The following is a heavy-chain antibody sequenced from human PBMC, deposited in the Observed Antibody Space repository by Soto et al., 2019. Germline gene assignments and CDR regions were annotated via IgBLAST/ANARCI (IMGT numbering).Heavy chain of an antibody. CDR1: GFTFSSYS. CDR3: ASENYYDRSGYYYYYYGMDV. D-gene: IGHD3-22*01. CDR2: ISSSSSYI. V-gene: IGHV3-21*01. Sequence: GGSLRLSCAASGFTFSSYSMNWVRQAPGKGLEWVSSISSSSSYIYYADSVKGRFTISRDNAKNSLYLQMNSLRAEDTAVYYCASENYYDRSGYYYYYYGMDVWGQGTTVT. J-gene: IGHJ6*02.